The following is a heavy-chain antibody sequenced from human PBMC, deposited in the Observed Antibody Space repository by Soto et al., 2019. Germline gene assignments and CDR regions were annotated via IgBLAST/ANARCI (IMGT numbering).Heavy chain of an antibody. CDR2: IIPIFGTA. D-gene: IGHD6-6*01. V-gene: IGHV1-69*13. Sequence: GASVKVSCKASGGTFSSYAISWVRQAPGQGLEWMGGIIPIFGTANYAQKFQGRVTITADESTSTAYMELSSLRSEDTAVYYCARGLGQSIAATYDDYWGQGTLVTVSS. CDR3: ARGLGQSIAATYDDY. CDR1: GGTFSSYA. J-gene: IGHJ4*02.